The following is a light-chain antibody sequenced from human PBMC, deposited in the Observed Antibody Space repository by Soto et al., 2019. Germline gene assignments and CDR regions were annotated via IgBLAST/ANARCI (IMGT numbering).Light chain of an antibody. J-gene: IGKJ1*01. Sequence: DIPLTQSPSSLSASVGDRLTITCRASQTITTSLNWYQQTPGKAPKVLIFGASNLQSGVPSRFSGSGSGTDFTLTITSLQPEDSATYYCHQSFTTPRTFGQGTRVEIK. CDR3: HQSFTTPRT. CDR2: GAS. V-gene: IGKV1-39*01. CDR1: QTITTS.